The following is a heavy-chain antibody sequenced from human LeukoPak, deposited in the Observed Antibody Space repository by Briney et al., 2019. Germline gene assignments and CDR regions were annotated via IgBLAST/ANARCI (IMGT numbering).Heavy chain of an antibody. CDR2: ISSSSSYI. D-gene: IGHD1-26*01. V-gene: IGHV3-21*01. CDR3: ARGPDSGSYPRD. CDR1: GFTFSSYA. Sequence: GGSLRLSCAASGFTFSSYAMHWVRQAPGKGLEWVSSISSSSSYIYYADSVKGRFTISRDNAKNSLYLQMNSLRAEDTAVYYCARGPDSGSYPRDWGQGTLVTVSS. J-gene: IGHJ4*02.